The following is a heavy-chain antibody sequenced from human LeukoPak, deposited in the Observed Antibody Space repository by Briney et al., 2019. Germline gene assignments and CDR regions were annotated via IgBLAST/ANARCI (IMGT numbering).Heavy chain of an antibody. CDR2: IYHSGST. Sequence: SETLSLTCIVSGGSISSGGYYWSWIRQPPGEGLEWIGYIYHSGSTYYNPSLKSRVTISVDRSKNQFSLKLSSVTAADTAVYYCARGVGGSSWYPSFDYWGQGTLVTVSS. CDR3: ARGVGGSSWYPSFDY. J-gene: IGHJ4*02. D-gene: IGHD6-13*01. CDR1: GGSISSGGYY. V-gene: IGHV4-30-2*01.